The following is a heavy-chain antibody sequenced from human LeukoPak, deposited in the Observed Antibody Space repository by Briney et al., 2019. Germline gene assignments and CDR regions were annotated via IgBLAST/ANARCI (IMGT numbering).Heavy chain of an antibody. CDR2: ITSTSSYM. CDR1: GFTFRSHA. CDR3: ARGASAIPDY. J-gene: IGHJ4*02. D-gene: IGHD2-21*01. V-gene: IGHV3-21*01. Sequence: GGSLRLSCAASGFTFRSHAMSWVRQAPGKGLEWVSSITSTSSYMYYSDSLKGRFTISRDNAKNSLYLQMDSLRVEDTAVYYCARGASAIPDYWGQGTLVTVSS.